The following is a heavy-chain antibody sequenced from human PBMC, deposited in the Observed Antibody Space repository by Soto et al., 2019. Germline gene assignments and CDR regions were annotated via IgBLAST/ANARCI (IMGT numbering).Heavy chain of an antibody. J-gene: IGHJ4*02. D-gene: IGHD4-17*01. CDR2: IYYTGST. CDR1: GGSINNHY. CDR3: ARYFYGNYRPGFDF. V-gene: IGHV4-59*11. Sequence: PSETLSLTCTVSGGSINNHYWSWIRQPPGKGLEWIGYIYYTGSTNYNPSLKSRVTISLDTSNNRFSLNLTSVTAADTAVYYCARYFYGNYRPGFDFWGQGTTVTVCS.